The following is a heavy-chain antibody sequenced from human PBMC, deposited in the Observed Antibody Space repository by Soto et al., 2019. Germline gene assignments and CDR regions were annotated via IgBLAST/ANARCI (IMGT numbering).Heavy chain of an antibody. CDR1: GGSFSGYY. J-gene: IGHJ1*01. Sequence: PSETLSLTCAVYGGSFSGYYWSWIRQPPGKGLEWIGEINHSGSTNYNPSLKGRVTISVDTSKNQFSLKLSSVTAADTAVYYCARGSIVVVPAAMRGYFQHWGQG. CDR3: ARGSIVVVPAAMRGYFQH. D-gene: IGHD2-2*01. V-gene: IGHV4-34*01. CDR2: INHSGST.